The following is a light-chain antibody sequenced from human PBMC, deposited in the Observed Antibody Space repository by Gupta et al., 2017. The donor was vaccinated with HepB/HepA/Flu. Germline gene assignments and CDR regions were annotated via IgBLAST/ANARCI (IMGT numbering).Light chain of an antibody. CDR1: QSVSSW. CDR3: QHDQGYSWT. CDR2: MAS. J-gene: IGKJ1*01. Sequence: DIQMTQSPSTLSASVGDRVTITCRASQSVSSWLAWFQQKPGKAPKVLISMASSLESGVPSRFSGSGSGTEFTLTISSLHPDDFATYYCQHDQGYSWTYPQSIKVDIK. V-gene: IGKV1-5*03.